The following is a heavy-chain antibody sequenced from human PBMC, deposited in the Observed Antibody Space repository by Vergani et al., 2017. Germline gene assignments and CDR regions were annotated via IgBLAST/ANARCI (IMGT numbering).Heavy chain of an antibody. Sequence: EVQLVESGGGLVRPGGSLRLSCAASGFDFNSYSMNWIRQAPGKGQEWVDSISSQTDYIFYADALRGRFTISRDNAAQSLFLQMSSLRAEDTGVYFCARDLRGYGPFDLWGQGTLVTDS. D-gene: IGHD6-25*01. CDR1: GFDFNSYS. V-gene: IGHV3-21*01. CDR3: ARDLRGYGPFDL. CDR2: ISSQTDYI. J-gene: IGHJ4*02.